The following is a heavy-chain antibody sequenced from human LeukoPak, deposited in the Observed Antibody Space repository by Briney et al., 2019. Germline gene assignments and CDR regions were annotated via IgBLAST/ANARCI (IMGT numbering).Heavy chain of an antibody. Sequence: GGSLRLSCAASGFNFSGPAIHWVRQASGKGLERVGRIRSKPDNYATEYAASVKGRFIISRDDSKNTTFLQMNSLKTEDTAVYYCARVTTVAASDFDYWGQGTQVTVSA. CDR3: ARVTTVAASDFDY. J-gene: IGHJ4*02. CDR2: IRSKPDNYAT. CDR1: GFNFSGPA. V-gene: IGHV3-73*01. D-gene: IGHD6-19*01.